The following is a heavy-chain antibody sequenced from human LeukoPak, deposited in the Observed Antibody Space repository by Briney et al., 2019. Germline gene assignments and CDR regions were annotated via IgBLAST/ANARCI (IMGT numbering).Heavy chain of an antibody. Sequence: GGSLRLSCAASGFTFSSYGMHWVRQAPGKGLEWVAVMSYDGSNKYYADSVKGRFTISRDNSKNTLYLQMNSLRAEDTAVYYCAKDLLTFVPVVDRAFDIWGQGTMVTVSS. CDR3: AKDLLTFVPVVDRAFDI. CDR2: MSYDGSNK. J-gene: IGHJ3*02. CDR1: GFTFSSYG. D-gene: IGHD3-22*01. V-gene: IGHV3-30*18.